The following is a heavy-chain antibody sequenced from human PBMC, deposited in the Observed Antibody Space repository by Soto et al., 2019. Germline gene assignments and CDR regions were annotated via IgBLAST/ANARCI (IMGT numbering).Heavy chain of an antibody. J-gene: IGHJ4*02. CDR3: TRRRCTNGVCYTDY. D-gene: IGHD2-8*01. CDR2: IRSKANSYAT. V-gene: IGHV3-73*01. Sequence: EVQLVESGGGLVQPGGSLKLSCAASGFTFSGSAMHWVRQASGIGLEWVGRIRSKANSYATAYAASVKGRFTISRDDSKNTAYLQMNSLKTEDMAVYYCTRRRCTNGVCYTDYWGQGTLVTVSS. CDR1: GFTFSGSA.